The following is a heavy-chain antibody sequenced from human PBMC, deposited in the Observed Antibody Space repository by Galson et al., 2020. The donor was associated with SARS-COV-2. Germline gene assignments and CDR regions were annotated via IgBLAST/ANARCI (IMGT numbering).Heavy chain of an antibody. CDR1: GYTFTGYY. CDR2: INPNSGGT. V-gene: IGHV1-2*04. D-gene: IGHD6-19*01. J-gene: IGHJ4*02. CDR3: ARDCPPSSGCREDYFDY. Sequence: ASVKVSCKASGYTFTGYYMHWVRQAPGQGLEWMGWINPNSGGTNYAQKFQGWVTMTRDTSISTAYMELSRLRSDDTAVYYCARDCPPSSGCREDYFDYWGQGTLVTVSS.